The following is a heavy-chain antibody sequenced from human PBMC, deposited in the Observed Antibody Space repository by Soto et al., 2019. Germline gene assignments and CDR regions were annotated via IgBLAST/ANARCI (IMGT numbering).Heavy chain of an antibody. Sequence: SYTLSLTCTVSGGSISSSSYYWGWIRQPPGKGLEWIGSIYYSGSTYYNPSLKSRVTISVDTSKNQFSLKLSSVTAADTAVYYCARPPRRYYYGMDVWGQGTTVTVSS. CDR2: IYYSGST. CDR1: GGSISSSSYY. CDR3: ARPPRRYYYGMDV. J-gene: IGHJ6*02. V-gene: IGHV4-39*01. D-gene: IGHD3-10*01.